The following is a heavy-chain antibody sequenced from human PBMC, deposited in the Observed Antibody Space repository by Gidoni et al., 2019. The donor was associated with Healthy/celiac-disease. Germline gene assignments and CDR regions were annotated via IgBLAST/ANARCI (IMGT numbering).Heavy chain of an antibody. Sequence: EVQLVESGGGLVKPGGSLRLSCAASGFTFSSYSMNWVRQAPGKGLEWVSSISSSSSYIYYADSVKGRFTISRDNAKNSLYLQMNSLRAEDTAVYYCARREGSYGPPYYGMDVWGQGTTVTVSS. J-gene: IGHJ6*02. D-gene: IGHD5-18*01. CDR2: ISSSSSYI. CDR1: GFTFSSYS. V-gene: IGHV3-21*01. CDR3: ARREGSYGPPYYGMDV.